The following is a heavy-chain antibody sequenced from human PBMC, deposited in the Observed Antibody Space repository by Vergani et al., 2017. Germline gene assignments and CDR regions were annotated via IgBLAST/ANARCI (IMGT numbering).Heavy chain of an antibody. V-gene: IGHV3-53*02. Sequence: EVQLVETGGGLIQPGGSLRLSCAASGFTVSSNYMSWVRQAPGKGLEWVSVIYSGGSTYYADSVKGRFTISRDNSKNTLYLQMNSLRAEDTAVYYCARDAEPLTTIKRYWYFDLWGRGTLVTVSS. CDR1: GFTVSSNY. J-gene: IGHJ2*01. CDR2: IYSGGST. D-gene: IGHD5-12*01. CDR3: ARDAEPLTTIKRYWYFDL.